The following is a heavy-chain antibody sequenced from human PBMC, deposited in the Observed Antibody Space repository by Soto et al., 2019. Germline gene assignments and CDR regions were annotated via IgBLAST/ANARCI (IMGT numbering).Heavy chain of an antibody. CDR1: GFTFSNFW. J-gene: IGHJ3*01. D-gene: IGHD3-3*01. Sequence: EVQLVESGGGLVQPGGSLRLSCAASGFTFSNFWMSWVRQTPGKGLEWVAKIKQDESEIYYAGSVRGRFTISRDNAKNSLYLQMNSLRIEDTAVYYCAAVITIWSLDFWGPGTMVTVPS. V-gene: IGHV3-7*01. CDR2: IKQDESEI. CDR3: AAVITIWSLDF.